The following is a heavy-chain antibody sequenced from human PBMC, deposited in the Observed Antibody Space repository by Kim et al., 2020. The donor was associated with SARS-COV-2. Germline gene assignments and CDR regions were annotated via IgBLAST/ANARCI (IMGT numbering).Heavy chain of an antibody. J-gene: IGHJ6*03. CDR3: ARVREGITMIVVVTTYYYYSMDV. D-gene: IGHD3-22*01. Sequence: SETLSLTCAVYGGSFSGYYWSWIRQPPGKGLEWIGEINHSGSTNYNPSLKSRVTISVDTSKNQFSLKLSSVTAADTAVYDCARVREGITMIVVVTTYYYYSMDVWGKGTTVTVSS. V-gene: IGHV4-34*01. CDR1: GGSFSGYY. CDR2: INHSGST.